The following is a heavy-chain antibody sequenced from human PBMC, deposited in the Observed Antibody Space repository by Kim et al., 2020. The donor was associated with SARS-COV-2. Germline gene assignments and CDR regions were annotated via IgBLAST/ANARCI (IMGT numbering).Heavy chain of an antibody. CDR3: ARDIGGAEGTMIGD. V-gene: IGHV4-59*13. CDR2: IYYSGST. J-gene: IGHJ4*02. CDR1: GGSISSYY. Sequence: SETLSLTCTVSGGSISSYYWSWIRQPPGKGLEWIGYIYYSGSTNYNPSLKSRVTISVDTSKNQFSLKLSSVTAADTAVYYCARDIGGAEGTMIGDWGQGTLVTVSS. D-gene: IGHD3-22*01.